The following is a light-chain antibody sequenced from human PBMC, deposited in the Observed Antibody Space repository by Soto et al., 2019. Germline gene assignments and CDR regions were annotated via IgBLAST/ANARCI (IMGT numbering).Light chain of an antibody. CDR3: QQYNSYWT. Sequence: DIQMTQSPSTLSATAGDRVTITCRASQSISSWLAWYQQKPGKAPKLLIYDASNLESGVPSRFSGSGSGTEFTLTISSLQPDDFATYYCQQYNSYWTFGQGTMVDI. V-gene: IGKV1-5*01. J-gene: IGKJ1*01. CDR2: DAS. CDR1: QSISSW.